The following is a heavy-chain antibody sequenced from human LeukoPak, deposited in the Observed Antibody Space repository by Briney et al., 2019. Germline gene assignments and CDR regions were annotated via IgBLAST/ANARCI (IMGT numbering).Heavy chain of an antibody. V-gene: IGHV1-2*04. CDR3: ARDTYGSGSEYGMDV. J-gene: IGHJ6*02. Sequence: ASVKVSCKASGYTFTGYYIHWVRQAPGQGLEWMGRINPKSGGTSYAQKFQGWVTMTRDTSIRTVYMELSRLRSDDTAVYYCARDTYGSGSEYGMDVWGQGTTVTVSS. D-gene: IGHD3-10*01. CDR1: GYTFTGYY. CDR2: INPKSGGT.